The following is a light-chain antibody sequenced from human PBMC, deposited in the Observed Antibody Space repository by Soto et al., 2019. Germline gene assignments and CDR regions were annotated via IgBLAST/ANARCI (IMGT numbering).Light chain of an antibody. Sequence: SALTQPASLSGSPGQSSPISCTVTSSDVGGYNYVSWYQQHPGKAPKLMIYEVSNRPSGVSNRFSGSKSGNTASLTISGLQAEDEADYYCSSYTSSSTLFGGGTKVTVL. J-gene: IGLJ2*01. V-gene: IGLV2-14*01. CDR1: SSDVGGYNY. CDR3: SSYTSSSTL. CDR2: EVS.